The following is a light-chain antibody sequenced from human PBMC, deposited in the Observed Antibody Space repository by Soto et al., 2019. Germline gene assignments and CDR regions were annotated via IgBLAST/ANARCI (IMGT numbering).Light chain of an antibody. Sequence: SLPVTPGEPASISCRSSQILLHSNGYNYLDWYLQKPGQSPQLLMYLASNRASGVPDRFSGSGSGTDFTLKISRVEADDVGVYFCMQALQTPWTFGQGTKVDNK. J-gene: IGKJ1*01. CDR3: MQALQTPWT. CDR2: LAS. V-gene: IGKV2-28*01. CDR1: QILLHSNGYNY.